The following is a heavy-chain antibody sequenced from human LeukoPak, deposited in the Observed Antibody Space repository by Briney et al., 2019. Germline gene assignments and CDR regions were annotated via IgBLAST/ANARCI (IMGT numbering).Heavy chain of an antibody. D-gene: IGHD2-15*01. V-gene: IGHV1-2*02. CDR2: INPNSGGT. CDR3: ARAGAVVDNWFDP. CDR1: GYTFTGYY. Sequence: ASVKVSCKASGYTFTGYYMHWVRQAPGQGLEWMGWINPNSGGTNYAQKLQDRVTMTTDTSTTTAYMELRSLTSDDTAVYYCARAGAVVDNWFDPWGQGTLVTVSS. J-gene: IGHJ5*02.